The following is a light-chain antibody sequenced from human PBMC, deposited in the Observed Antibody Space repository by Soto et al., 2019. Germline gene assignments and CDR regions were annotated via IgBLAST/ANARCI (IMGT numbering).Light chain of an antibody. Sequence: QSALTQPASVSGSPGQSITISCTGTSSDVGGYNFVSWYQQHPGKAPELLIYNVNNRPSGVSDRFSGSKSGNTASLTIPGLQAEDEADYYCSSYTSSSAVVFGGGTKLTVL. CDR3: SSYTSSSAVV. J-gene: IGLJ2*01. V-gene: IGLV2-14*01. CDR1: SSDVGGYNF. CDR2: NVN.